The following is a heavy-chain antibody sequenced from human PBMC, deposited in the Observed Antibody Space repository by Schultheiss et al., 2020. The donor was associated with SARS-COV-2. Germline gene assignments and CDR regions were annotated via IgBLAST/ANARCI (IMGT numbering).Heavy chain of an antibody. D-gene: IGHD6-13*01. CDR3: ARAPMDNNSWTSDY. CDR1: GFTFDDYA. Sequence: GESLKISCAASGFTFDDYAMHWVRQAPGKGLEWVSYISSGSSYTNYADSVKGRFTISRDNAKNSVYLQMNSLRVEDTALYYCARAPMDNNSWTSDYWGQGTLVTVSS. J-gene: IGHJ4*02. CDR2: ISSGSSYT. V-gene: IGHV3-11*06.